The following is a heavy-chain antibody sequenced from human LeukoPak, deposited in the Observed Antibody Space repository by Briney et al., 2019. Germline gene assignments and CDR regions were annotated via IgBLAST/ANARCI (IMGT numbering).Heavy chain of an antibody. CDR3: ARVRPPRRNERTGSRAFDI. CDR1: GGTFSSYA. Sequence: ASVKVSCKASGGTFSSYAISWVRQAPGQGLEWMGWMNPNSGNTGYTQKFQGRVTITRNTSISTAYMELSSLRSEDTAVYYCARVRPPRRNERTGSRAFDIWGQGTMVTASS. D-gene: IGHD3-10*01. V-gene: IGHV1-8*03. J-gene: IGHJ3*02. CDR2: MNPNSGNT.